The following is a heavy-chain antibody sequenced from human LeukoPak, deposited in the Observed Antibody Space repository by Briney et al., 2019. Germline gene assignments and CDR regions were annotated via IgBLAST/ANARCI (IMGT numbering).Heavy chain of an antibody. D-gene: IGHD3-22*01. CDR1: GGSISSYY. J-gene: IGHJ4*02. Sequence: SETLSLTCTVSGGSISSYYWSWIRQPAGKGLEWIGRIYTSGSTYYNPSLKSRVTISVDTSKNQFSLKLSSVTAADTAVYYRARASTGRIYYDSSGYYTNWGQGTLVTVSS. V-gene: IGHV4-4*07. CDR2: IYTSGST. CDR3: ARASTGRIYYDSSGYYTN.